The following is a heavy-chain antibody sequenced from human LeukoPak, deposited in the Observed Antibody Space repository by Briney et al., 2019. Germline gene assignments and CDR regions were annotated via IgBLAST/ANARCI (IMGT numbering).Heavy chain of an antibody. CDR2: ISKSGDST. D-gene: IGHD2-2*02. CDR3: AKVVPAAIPYWFDP. Sequence: GGSLRLSCAASGFSFSSYAMSWVRQAPGKGLEWVSAISKSGDSTFYADSVKGRFTISRDNSQNTLYLQMNSLRAEDTAVYYRAKVVPAAIPYWFDPWGQGTLVTVSS. V-gene: IGHV3-23*01. CDR1: GFSFSSYA. J-gene: IGHJ5*02.